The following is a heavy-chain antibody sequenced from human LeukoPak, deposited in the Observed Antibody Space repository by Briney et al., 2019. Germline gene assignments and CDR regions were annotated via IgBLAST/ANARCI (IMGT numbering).Heavy chain of an antibody. CDR3: ARVLVVPAATHFDY. V-gene: IGHV4-39*01. D-gene: IGHD2-2*01. CDR1: GGSISSSSYY. CDR2: IYYSGST. J-gene: IGHJ4*02. Sequence: PSETLSLTCTVSGGSISSSSYYRGWIRQPPGKGLEWIGSIYYSGSTYYNPSLKSRVTISVDTSKNQFSLKLSSVTAADTAVYYCARVLVVPAATHFDYWGQGTLVTVSS.